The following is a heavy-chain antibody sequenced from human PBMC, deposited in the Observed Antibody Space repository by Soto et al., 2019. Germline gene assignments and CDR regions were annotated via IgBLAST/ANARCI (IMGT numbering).Heavy chain of an antibody. CDR3: VSQPYWARPFES. CDR1: GFLFRNYE. D-gene: IGHD2-8*02. J-gene: IGHJ4*02. CDR2: ISTTGGHV. V-gene: IGHV3-48*03. Sequence: EVRLVESGGDLVKSGGSLRLSCVGSGFLFRNYEMNWVRQAPGKGLEWLAHISTTGGHVSESDSVKGRVTISRDNTKHTLYLQMNSLRNEDTGVYYCVSQPYWARPFESWGQGNLGNVAS.